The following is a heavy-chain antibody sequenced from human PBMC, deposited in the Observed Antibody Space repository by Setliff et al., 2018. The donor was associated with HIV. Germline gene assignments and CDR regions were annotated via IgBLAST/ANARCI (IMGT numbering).Heavy chain of an antibody. Sequence: PSETLSLTCVVSGVSISNSLWWTWVRQPPGKGLEWIGEVSHSGSTNYNPSLKSRVAISVDKSKNQFSLELNSVTAADTAVYYCAREEGDAFDIWGQGTMVTVSS. CDR2: VSHSGST. J-gene: IGHJ3*02. CDR3: AREEGDAFDI. V-gene: IGHV4-4*02. CDR1: GVSISNSLW.